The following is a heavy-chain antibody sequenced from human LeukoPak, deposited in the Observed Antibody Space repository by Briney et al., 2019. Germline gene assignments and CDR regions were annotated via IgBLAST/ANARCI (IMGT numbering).Heavy chain of an antibody. CDR3: ASKGYSYGFGLVY. D-gene: IGHD5-18*01. J-gene: IGHJ4*02. V-gene: IGHV4-31*03. CDR2: IYYSGST. Sequence: SETLSLTCTVSGGSISSGGYYWSWIRQHPGKGLEWIGYIYYSGSTYYNPSLKSRVTISVDTSKNQFSLKLSSVTTADTAVYYCASKGYSYGFGLVYWGQGTLVTVSS. CDR1: GGSISSGGYY.